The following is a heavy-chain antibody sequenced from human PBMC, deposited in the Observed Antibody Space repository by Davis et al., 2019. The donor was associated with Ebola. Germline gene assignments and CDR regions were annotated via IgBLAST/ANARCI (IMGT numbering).Heavy chain of an antibody. D-gene: IGHD3-22*01. J-gene: IGHJ3*02. CDR1: GFTFSSYS. V-gene: IGHV3-48*02. CDR2: ISSSSTI. Sequence: GESLKISCAASGFTFSSYSMNWVRQAPGKGLEWVSYISSSSTIYYADSVKGRFTISRDNAKNSLYLQMNSLRDEDTAVYYCVVVVNEDAFDIWGQGTMVTVSS. CDR3: VVVVNEDAFDI.